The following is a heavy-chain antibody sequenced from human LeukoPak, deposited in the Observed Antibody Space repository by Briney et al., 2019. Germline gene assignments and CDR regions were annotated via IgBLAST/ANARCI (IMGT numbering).Heavy chain of an antibody. CDR2: IIPILGIA. CDR3: ASADYYDSSGPLDY. D-gene: IGHD3-22*01. Sequence: GASVKVSCKASGYTFTSYGISWVRQAPGQGLEWMGRIIPILGIANYAQKFQGRVTITADKSTSTAYMELSSLRSEDTAVYYCASADYYDSSGPLDYWGQGTLVTVSS. CDR1: GYTFTSYG. V-gene: IGHV1-69*04. J-gene: IGHJ4*02.